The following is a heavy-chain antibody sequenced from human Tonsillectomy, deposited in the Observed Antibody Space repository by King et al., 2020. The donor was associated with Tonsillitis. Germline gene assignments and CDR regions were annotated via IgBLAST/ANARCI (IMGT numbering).Heavy chain of an antibody. Sequence: QLVQSGAEVKKPGASVKVSCKASGYTFTNYYMHWVRQAPGQGLEWMGIINPSGGSTSYAQKFQGRVTMTRDTSTSTVYMEMRSLGSEDTAVYFCARAPLEMATMVGWFDPWGRRWFDPWGQGTLVTVSS. CDR1: GYTFTNYY. V-gene: IGHV1-46*03. J-gene: IGHJ5*02. CDR2: INPSGGST. D-gene: IGHD5-24*01. CDR3: ARAPLEMATMVGWFDPWGRRWFDP.